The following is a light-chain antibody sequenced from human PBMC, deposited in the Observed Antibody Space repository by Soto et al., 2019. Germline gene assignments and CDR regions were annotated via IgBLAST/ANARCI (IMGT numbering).Light chain of an antibody. CDR3: QQYGMSPWT. CDR2: GAS. J-gene: IGKJ1*01. CDR1: QSISSSY. V-gene: IGKV3-20*01. Sequence: DIVLTQSPGTLSLSPGERATLSCRASQSISSSYLAWYQQRRGQAPRLLIYGASSRATGIPDRFGGSGSGTDFTHTIRRLEHEDFAVYYCQQYGMSPWTFGQGTKVEI.